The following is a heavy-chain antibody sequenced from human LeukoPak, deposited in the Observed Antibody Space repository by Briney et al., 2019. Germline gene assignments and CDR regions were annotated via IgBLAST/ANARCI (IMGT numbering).Heavy chain of an antibody. CDR2: IYHSGST. D-gene: IGHD3-10*01. J-gene: IGHJ4*02. CDR3: ARPEYGSGNFDY. V-gene: IGHV4-4*02. Sequence: SGTLSLTCAASGGSISSSNWWSWVRQPPGKGLEWIGEIYHSGSTNYNPSLKSRVTISVDTSKNQFSLKLSSVTAADTAVYYCARPEYGSGNFDYWGQGTQVTVSS. CDR1: GGSISSSNW.